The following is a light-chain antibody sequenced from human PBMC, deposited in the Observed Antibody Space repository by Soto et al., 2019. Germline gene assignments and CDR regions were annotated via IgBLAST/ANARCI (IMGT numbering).Light chain of an antibody. CDR1: SSNIGAGYD. Sequence: QSALTQPPSVSWAPGQRVIISCTGSSSNIGAGYDVNWYQQLPGTAPKLLIYNNNNRPSGVPDRFSGSKSGTSASLAITGLQAEDEADYYCQSYDNSLPWVFGGGTKVTVL. J-gene: IGLJ3*02. CDR2: NNN. V-gene: IGLV1-40*01. CDR3: QSYDNSLPWV.